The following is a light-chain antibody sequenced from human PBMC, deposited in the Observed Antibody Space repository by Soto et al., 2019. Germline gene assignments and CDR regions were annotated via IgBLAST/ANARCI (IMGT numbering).Light chain of an antibody. J-gene: IGKJ2*01. Sequence: EIVLTQSPGTLSLSPGERATLSCRASQSVSSSYLAWYQQKPGQAPRLLIYGASIRDTGIPDRFSGSGSGTDFTLTISRLEPEDFAVYYCQQYGSSPNTFGQGTKLEIK. CDR3: QQYGSSPNT. CDR1: QSVSSSY. V-gene: IGKV3-20*01. CDR2: GAS.